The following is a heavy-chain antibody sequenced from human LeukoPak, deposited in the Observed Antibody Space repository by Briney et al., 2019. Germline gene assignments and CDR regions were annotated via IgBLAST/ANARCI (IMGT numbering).Heavy chain of an antibody. V-gene: IGHV4-34*01. CDR1: GGSFSGYY. CDR3: AMNPGGSSPGS. J-gene: IGHJ5*02. Sequence: SETLSLTCAVFGGSFSGYYWSWIRQPPEKGLEWIGEINHSGSTNYNPSLKSRVVISVDTSKKQLSLKLSSVTAADTGAYYCAMNPGGSSPGSWGQGTLVTVPS. CDR2: INHSGST. D-gene: IGHD6-6*01.